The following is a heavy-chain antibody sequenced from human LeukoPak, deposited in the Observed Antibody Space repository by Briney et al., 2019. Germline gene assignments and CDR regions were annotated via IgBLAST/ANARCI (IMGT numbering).Heavy chain of an antibody. CDR1: GFTFSGYA. Sequence: GGSLRLSCAASGFTFSGYAMSWVRQAPGKGLEWVSAISGSGGSTYYADSVKGRFTISRDNSKNTLYLQMNSLRAEDTAVYYCAKAGWGWRTYFDYWGQGTLVTVSS. V-gene: IGHV3-23*01. J-gene: IGHJ4*02. CDR2: ISGSGGST. CDR3: AKAGWGWRTYFDY. D-gene: IGHD3-16*01.